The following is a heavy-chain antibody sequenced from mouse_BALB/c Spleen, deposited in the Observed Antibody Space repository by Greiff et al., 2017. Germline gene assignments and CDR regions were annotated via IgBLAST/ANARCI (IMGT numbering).Heavy chain of an antibody. CDR1: GFTFSSFG. Sequence: DVMLVESGGGLVQPGGSRKLSCAASGFTFSSFGMHWVRQAPEKGLEWVAYISSGSSTIYYADTVKGRFTISRDNPKNTLFLQMTSLRSEDTAMYYCARTLIVYAMDYWGQGTSVTVSS. CDR2: ISSGSSTI. V-gene: IGHV5-17*02. CDR3: ARTLIVYAMDY. J-gene: IGHJ4*01.